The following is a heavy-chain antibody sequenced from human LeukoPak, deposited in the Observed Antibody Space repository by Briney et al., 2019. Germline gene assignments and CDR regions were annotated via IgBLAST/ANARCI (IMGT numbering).Heavy chain of an antibody. CDR3: ARAYCTSRSCYFSY. J-gene: IGHJ4*02. CDR1: GFSFSSYW. D-gene: IGHD2-2*01. V-gene: IGHV3-7*03. Sequence: GGSLRLSWSAYGFSFSSYWVSWVRQAPGKGLAWVAYIKQDESEKYYVESVKGRFTISRDNAKNSLYLQMNSLRAEDTAVYYCARAYCTSRSCYFSYWGQGTLVTVSS. CDR2: IKQDESEK.